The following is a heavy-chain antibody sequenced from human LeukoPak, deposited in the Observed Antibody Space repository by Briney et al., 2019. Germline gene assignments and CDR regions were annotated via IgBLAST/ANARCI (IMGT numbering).Heavy chain of an antibody. J-gene: IGHJ4*02. CDR2: INHSGST. CDR3: ARDSHDSSGYYLIRGDKYDY. Sequence: PSETLSLTCAVYGGSFSGYYWSWIRQPPGKGLEWIGEINHSGSTNYNPSLKSRVTISVDTSKNQFSLKLSSVTAADTAVYYCARDSHDSSGYYLIRGDKYDYWGQGTPVTVSS. CDR1: GGSFSGYY. V-gene: IGHV4-34*01. D-gene: IGHD3-22*01.